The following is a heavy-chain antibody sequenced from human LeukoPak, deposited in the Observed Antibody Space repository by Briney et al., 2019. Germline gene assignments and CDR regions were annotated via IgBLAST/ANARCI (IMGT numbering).Heavy chain of an antibody. D-gene: IGHD4-23*01. V-gene: IGHV3-33*01. CDR1: GFTFSSYG. Sequence: GGSLRLSCAASGFTFSSYGMHWVRQAPGKGLEWVAVIWYDGSNKYYADSVKGRFTISRDNSKNTLYLQMNSLRAEDTAVYYCARSFMTTVARVVDYWGQGTLVTVSS. CDR3: ARSFMTTVARVVDY. J-gene: IGHJ4*02. CDR2: IWYDGSNK.